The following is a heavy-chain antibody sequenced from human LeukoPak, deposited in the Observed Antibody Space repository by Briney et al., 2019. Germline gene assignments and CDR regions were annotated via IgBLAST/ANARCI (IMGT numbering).Heavy chain of an antibody. V-gene: IGHV1-69*04. CDR2: IIPILGIA. CDR3: ASSKGGATINWFEP. D-gene: IGHD1-26*01. Sequence: GASVKVSCKASGGTFSSSAIIWVRQAPGQGLEWMGRIIPILGIANYAQRFKGRVTITADKSTSTAYMELSSLRSEDKALYYCASSKGGATINWFEPWGQGTLVTVSS. J-gene: IGHJ5*02. CDR1: GGTFSSSA.